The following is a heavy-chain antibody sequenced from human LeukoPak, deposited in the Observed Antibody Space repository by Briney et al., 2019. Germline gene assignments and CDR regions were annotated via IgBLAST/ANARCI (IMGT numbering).Heavy chain of an antibody. J-gene: IGHJ3*02. V-gene: IGHV1-69*05. D-gene: IGHD3-3*01. Sequence: ASVKVSCKASGGTFSSYAISWVRQAPGQGLEWMGGIIPIFGTANYAQKFQGRVTITTDESTSTAYMELSSLRSEDTAVYYCASPDPYYDFWSGSDDAFDIWGQGTMVTVSS. CDR1: GGTFSSYA. CDR3: ASPDPYYDFWSGSDDAFDI. CDR2: IIPIFGTA.